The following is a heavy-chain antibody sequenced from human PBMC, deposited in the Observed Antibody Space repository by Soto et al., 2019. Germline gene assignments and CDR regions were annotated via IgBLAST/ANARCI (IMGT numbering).Heavy chain of an antibody. D-gene: IGHD2-2*01. CDR2: INPSGGST. V-gene: IGHV1-46*01. Sequence: GASVKVSCKASGYTFTSYYMHWVRQAPGQGLEWMGIINPSGGSTSDAQKFQGRVTMTRDTYTSTVYMELSSLRSEDTAVYYCASVPRYYYYGMDVWGQGTTVTVSS. CDR1: GYTFTSYY. CDR3: ASVPRYYYYGMDV. J-gene: IGHJ6*02.